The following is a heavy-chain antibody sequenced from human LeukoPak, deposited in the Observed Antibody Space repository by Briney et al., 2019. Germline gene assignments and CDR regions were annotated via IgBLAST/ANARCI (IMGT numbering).Heavy chain of an antibody. V-gene: IGHV1-18*01. CDR3: ARRDLGYCSSTSCYTDYYYYMDV. CDR2: ISAYNGNT. CDR1: GYTFTSYG. Sequence: GASVKVSCKASGYTFTSYGISWVRQAPGQGLEWMGWISAYNGNTNYAQKLQGRVTMTTDTSTSTAYMELRSLRSDDTAVYYCARRDLGYCSSTSCYTDYYYYMDVWGKGTTVTVSS. D-gene: IGHD2-2*02. J-gene: IGHJ6*03.